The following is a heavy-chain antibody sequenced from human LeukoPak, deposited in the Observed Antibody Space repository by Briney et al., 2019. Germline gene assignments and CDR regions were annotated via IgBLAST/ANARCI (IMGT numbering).Heavy chain of an antibody. J-gene: IGHJ3*02. CDR3: ARDMRATRDSSSLDAFDI. D-gene: IGHD6-6*01. CDR2: ISSSSSNI. CDR1: GFTFSSDS. Sequence: GGSLRLSCAASGFTFSSDSINCVRQAPGKGLECVSSISSSSSNIYYADSVKGRFTISRDNAKNSLYLQMNSLRAEDTAVYYCARDMRATRDSSSLDAFDIWGQGTMVTVSS. V-gene: IGHV3-21*01.